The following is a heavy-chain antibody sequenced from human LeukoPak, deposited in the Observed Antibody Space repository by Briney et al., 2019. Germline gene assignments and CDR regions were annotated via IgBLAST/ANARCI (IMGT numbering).Heavy chain of an antibody. CDR2: VNLQGST. Sequence: PSETLSLTCTVSGGSISSGGYYWSWIRQHPGKGLEWIGEVNLQGSTNYNPSLKSRVAISVDKSENHISLKLTSVTAADTAVYYCAREGGPYRPLDYSGQGTLVTVAS. V-gene: IGHV4-31*03. CDR3: AREGGPYRPLDY. J-gene: IGHJ4*02. CDR1: GGSISSGGYY.